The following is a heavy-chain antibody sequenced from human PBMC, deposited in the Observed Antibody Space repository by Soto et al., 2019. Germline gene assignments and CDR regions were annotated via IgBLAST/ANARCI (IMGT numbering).Heavy chain of an antibody. CDR1: GDSVSSPSAA. J-gene: IGHJ6*02. V-gene: IGHV6-1*01. Sequence: SLPCAISGDSVSSPSAAWNWIRQSPSRGLEWLGRTFYRSKWYYDYAVSVKSRITINPDTSKNQFSLQLNSVTPEDTAVYYCSRRLKLGADYYGMDVWGQGTTVTVSS. D-gene: IGHD1-26*01. CDR3: SRRLKLGADYYGMDV. CDR2: TFYRSKWYY.